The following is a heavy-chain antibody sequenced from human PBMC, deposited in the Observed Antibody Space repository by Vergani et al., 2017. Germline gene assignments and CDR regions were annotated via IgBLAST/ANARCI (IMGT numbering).Heavy chain of an antibody. Sequence: VQLVESGGGVVQPGRSLRLSCAASGFTFDDYAMHWVRQAPGKGLEWVSGISWNSGSIGYADSVKGRFTISRDNAKNSLYLQMNSLRAEDTALYYCAKGGGMGGMGYLDYWGQGTLVTVSS. V-gene: IGHV3-9*01. J-gene: IGHJ4*02. CDR2: ISWNSGSI. CDR3: AKGGGMGGMGYLDY. CDR1: GFTFDDYA. D-gene: IGHD3-16*01.